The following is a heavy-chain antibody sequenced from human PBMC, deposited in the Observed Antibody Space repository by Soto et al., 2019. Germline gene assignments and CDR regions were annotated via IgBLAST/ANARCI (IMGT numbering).Heavy chain of an antibody. Sequence: QVQLVQSGAEMKQPGASVKVSCKTSGYAFSGYRLSWVRQGPGQGLEWMGWISGYNGNTDYAQTFQGRDTMTTDTSTSTAYMELRSLRSDYTAVYYCARDLGPPNWFDSWGQGTLVTVSS. V-gene: IGHV1-18*01. D-gene: IGHD2-8*01. J-gene: IGHJ5*01. CDR1: GYAFSGYR. CDR2: ISGYNGNT. CDR3: ARDLGPPNWFDS.